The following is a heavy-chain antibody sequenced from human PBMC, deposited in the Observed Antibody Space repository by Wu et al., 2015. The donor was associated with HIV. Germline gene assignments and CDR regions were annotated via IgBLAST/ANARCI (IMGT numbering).Heavy chain of an antibody. D-gene: IGHD1-1*01. CDR3: ARDLRQQEVWFDP. V-gene: IGHV1-69*11. CDR1: GGTFRNYG. J-gene: IGHJ5*02. CDR2: IIPMLGTA. Sequence: QVHLVQFGAEVKKPGSSVKVSCKASGGTFRNYGVSWVRQAPGQGLEWVGGIIPMLGTANYAQNLQGRVTISADESTNTVYMDLSSLKSEDTAVYYCARDLRQQEVWFDPWGQGTLVTVSS.